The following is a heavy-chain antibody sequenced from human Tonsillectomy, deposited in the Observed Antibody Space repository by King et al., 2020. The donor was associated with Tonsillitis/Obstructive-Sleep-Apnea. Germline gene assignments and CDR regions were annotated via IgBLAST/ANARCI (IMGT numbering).Heavy chain of an antibody. J-gene: IGHJ6*02. D-gene: IGHD3-9*01. CDR3: ARLDYDILTGDYYGMDV. CDR1: GFTFSSYD. CDR2: IGSAGDT. Sequence: VQLVESGGGLVQPGGSLRLSCAASGFTFSSYDMLWVRQPTGKGLEWVSAIGSAGDTYYPGSVKGRFTISRENVKNYLYHQMNSLRAGDTAVYYCARLDYDILTGDYYGMDVWGQGTTVTVSS. V-gene: IGHV3-13*01.